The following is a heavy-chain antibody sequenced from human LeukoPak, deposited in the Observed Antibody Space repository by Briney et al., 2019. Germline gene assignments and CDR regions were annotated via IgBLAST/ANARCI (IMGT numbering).Heavy chain of an antibody. CDR1: GFTFSGYT. CDR2: ISATGDRT. Sequence: GGSLRLSCAASGFTFSGYTMSWVRQAPEKGLEWTSAISATGDRTYYAESVKGRFTISRDNSKNTMYLQMNSLRAEDTALYYCARDFYDSSGYYYDYWGLGTLVTVSS. V-gene: IGHV3-23*01. J-gene: IGHJ4*02. CDR3: ARDFYDSSGYYYDY. D-gene: IGHD3-22*01.